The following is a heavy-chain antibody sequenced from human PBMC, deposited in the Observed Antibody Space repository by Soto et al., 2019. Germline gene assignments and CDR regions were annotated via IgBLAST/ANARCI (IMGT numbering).Heavy chain of an antibody. CDR1: GFSLRTSGVG. CDR3: AKSGSSGWYGWFDP. Sequence: SGPTLVNPTQTLTLTCIFSGFSLRTSGVGVGWIRQPPGKALEWLGFIYWNDDKRYSPSLKSRLTITKDTSKNQVVLTMTNMEPVDTATYYCAKSGSSGWYGWFDPWGRGTLVTVSS. CDR2: IYWNDDK. D-gene: IGHD6-19*01. V-gene: IGHV2-5*01. J-gene: IGHJ5*02.